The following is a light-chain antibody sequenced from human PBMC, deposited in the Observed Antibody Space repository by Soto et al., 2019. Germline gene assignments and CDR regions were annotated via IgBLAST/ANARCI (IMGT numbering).Light chain of an antibody. V-gene: IGKV1-5*01. Sequence: DIQMTQSPSTLSASVGDGVTITCRASQRISTWLAWYQQKPGKAPKLLISDASSLETGVPSRFSGSGSGTEFTLTISSLQPDEFATYYCQQYKSYWTFGQGTKGDIK. J-gene: IGKJ1*01. CDR3: QQYKSYWT. CDR2: DAS. CDR1: QRISTW.